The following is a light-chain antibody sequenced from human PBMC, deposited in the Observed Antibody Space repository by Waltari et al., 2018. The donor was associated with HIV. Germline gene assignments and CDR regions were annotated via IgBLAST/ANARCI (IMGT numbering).Light chain of an antibody. CDR3: STYTKIDFLV. Sequence: HSALTQPASVSGSPGQSVTISCSGAGPDNFLSWYQQFPGQAPQLIIYGVSYRPSGISPRFSASQSGNTASLTISGLQSGDEADYYCSTYTKIDFLVFGGGTKLTVL. CDR2: GVS. CDR1: GPDNF. V-gene: IGLV2-14*01. J-gene: IGLJ2*01.